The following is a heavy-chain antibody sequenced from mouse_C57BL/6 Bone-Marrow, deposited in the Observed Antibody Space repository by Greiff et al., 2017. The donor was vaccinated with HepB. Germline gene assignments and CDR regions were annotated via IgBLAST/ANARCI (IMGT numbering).Heavy chain of an antibody. D-gene: IGHD1-1*01. J-gene: IGHJ1*03. CDR1: GYAFSSSW. V-gene: IGHV1-82*01. Sequence: QVQLQQSGPELVKPGASVKISCKASGYAFSSSWMNWVQQRPGKGLEWIGRIYPGDGDTNYNGKFKGKATLTADKSSSTAYMQLSSLTSEDSAVYFCAREGYYCGPWYFDVWGTGTTVTVSS. CDR3: AREGYYCGPWYFDV. CDR2: IYPGDGDT.